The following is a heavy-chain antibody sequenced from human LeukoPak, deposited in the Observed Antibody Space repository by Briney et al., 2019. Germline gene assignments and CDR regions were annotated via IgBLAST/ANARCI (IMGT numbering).Heavy chain of an antibody. V-gene: IGHV3-48*01. Sequence: GGSLRLSCAASGFTFSSYSMNWVRQAPGKGLEWVSYISGSSSTIYYADSVKGRFTISRDNAKNSLYLQMNSLRAEDTAVYFCARRDDFDYWGQGTLVTVSS. CDR2: ISGSSSTI. J-gene: IGHJ4*02. D-gene: IGHD5-24*01. CDR3: ARRDDFDY. CDR1: GFTFSSYS.